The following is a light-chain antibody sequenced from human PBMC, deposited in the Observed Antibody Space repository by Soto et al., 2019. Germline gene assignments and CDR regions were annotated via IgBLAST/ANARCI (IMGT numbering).Light chain of an antibody. CDR2: DAS. J-gene: IGKJ1*01. CDR1: ESIGTW. V-gene: IGKV1-5*01. Sequence: DIQITQSPSTLSASVGDRVTITCRASESIGTWLAWYQQKPGKAPNLLIYDASSLQSGVPSRFSGRGSGTEFTLTISRLQPDDFATYYCQQFQSFSRTFGQGTKV. CDR3: QQFQSFSRT.